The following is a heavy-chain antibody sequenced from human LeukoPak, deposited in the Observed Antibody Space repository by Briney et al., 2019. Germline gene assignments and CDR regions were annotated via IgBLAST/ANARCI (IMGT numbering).Heavy chain of an antibody. CDR1: GGTFSSYA. Sequence: GSSVKVSCKASGGTFSSYAISWVRQAPGQGLEWMGRIIPIFGTANYALKFQGRVTITTDESTSTAYMELSSLRSEDTAVYYCARDGGYYYDSSGYYAYYFDYWGQGTLVTVSS. V-gene: IGHV1-69*05. CDR3: ARDGGYYYDSSGYYAYYFDY. J-gene: IGHJ4*02. CDR2: IIPIFGTA. D-gene: IGHD3-22*01.